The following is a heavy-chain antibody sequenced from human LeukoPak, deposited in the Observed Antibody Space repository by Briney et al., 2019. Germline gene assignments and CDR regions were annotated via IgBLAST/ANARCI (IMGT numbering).Heavy chain of an antibody. V-gene: IGHV1-69*04. CDR2: IIPIFGIA. CDR3: ARENGSGYYSGYFDY. D-gene: IGHD3-22*01. Sequence: SVKVPCKASGGTFSSYAISWVRQAPGQGLEWMGRIIPIFGIANYAQKFQGRVTITADKSTSTAYMELSSLRSEDTAVYYCARENGSGYYSGYFDYWGQGTLVTVSS. J-gene: IGHJ4*02. CDR1: GGTFSSYA.